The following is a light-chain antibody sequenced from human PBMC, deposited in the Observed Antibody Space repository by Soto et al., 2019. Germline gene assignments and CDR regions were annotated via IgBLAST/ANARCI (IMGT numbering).Light chain of an antibody. Sequence: QSVLTQPASVSGSPGQSITISCTGTSSDVGAYNYVSWYQQHPDKAPKLMIYDVSNRPSGVSNRFSGSKSGNTASLTISGLQAEDEADYYCSSYTSSSTRVFGTGTQLTVL. CDR1: SSDVGAYNY. CDR3: SSYTSSSTRV. V-gene: IGLV2-14*03. J-gene: IGLJ1*01. CDR2: DVS.